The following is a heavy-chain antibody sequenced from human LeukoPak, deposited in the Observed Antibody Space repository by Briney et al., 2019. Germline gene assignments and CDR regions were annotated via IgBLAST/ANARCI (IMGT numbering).Heavy chain of an antibody. CDR2: ISSSSSYI. Sequence: GGSLRLSCAASGFTFSSYAMNWVRQAPGKGLEWVSSISSSSSYIYYADSVKGRFTISRDNAKNSLYLQMNSLRAEDTAVYYCARDGPEWELRADQPFDYWGQGTLVTVSS. J-gene: IGHJ4*02. D-gene: IGHD1-26*01. CDR3: ARDGPEWELRADQPFDY. V-gene: IGHV3-21*01. CDR1: GFTFSSYA.